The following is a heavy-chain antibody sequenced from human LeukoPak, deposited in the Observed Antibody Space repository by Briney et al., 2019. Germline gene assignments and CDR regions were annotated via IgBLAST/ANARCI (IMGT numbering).Heavy chain of an antibody. J-gene: IGHJ3*02. CDR1: EFTFTSYE. Sequence: PGGSLRLSCAASEFTFTSYELNWVRQGPGKGLEWVSYISSSGNTISYADSVKGRFTISRDNAKNSLYLQVISLRAEDTAVYYCARGPSIAARYDAFDIWGQGTMVTVSS. CDR3: ARGPSIAARYDAFDI. D-gene: IGHD6-6*01. CDR2: ISSSGNTI. V-gene: IGHV3-48*03.